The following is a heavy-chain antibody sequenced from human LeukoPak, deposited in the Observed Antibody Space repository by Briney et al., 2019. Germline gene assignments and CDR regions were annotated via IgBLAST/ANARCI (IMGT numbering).Heavy chain of an antibody. CDR2: INHSGST. V-gene: IGHV4-34*01. J-gene: IGHJ5*02. D-gene: IGHD3-16*02. Sequence: SETLSLTCAVYGGSFSGYYWSWIRQPPGKGLEWIGEINHSGSTNYNPSLKSRVTISVDTSKNQFSLKLSSVTAADTAVHYCARAKSYQRWFDPWGQGTLVTVSS. CDR3: ARAKSYQRWFDP. CDR1: GGSFSGYY.